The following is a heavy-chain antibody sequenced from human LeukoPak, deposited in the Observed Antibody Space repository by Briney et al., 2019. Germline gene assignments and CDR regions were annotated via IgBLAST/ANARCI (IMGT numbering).Heavy chain of an antibody. J-gene: IGHJ4*02. Sequence: PGGSLRLSCTASKFTVSQNYMTWVRQAPGKGLEWVSIIYISGRTFYADSVKGRFTISRDNSKNTVYLEMNNLRAEDTAVYYCARDLGTFQFDYWGQGTLVTVSS. CDR2: IYISGRT. V-gene: IGHV3-53*01. CDR1: KFTVSQNY. CDR3: ARDLGTFQFDY.